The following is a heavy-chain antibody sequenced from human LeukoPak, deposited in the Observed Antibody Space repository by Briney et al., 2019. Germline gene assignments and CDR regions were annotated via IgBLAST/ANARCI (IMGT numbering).Heavy chain of an antibody. Sequence: HPGGSLRLSCAASGLTFTSHWMHWVRQAPGKGLVWVSRITNDGSSTTYADSVKGRFTISRDNAKNMLYLQVNSLRAEDTAVYYCATDRGWRTSGYYLYYFEYWGQGTLVTFSS. D-gene: IGHD3-3*01. V-gene: IGHV3-74*01. J-gene: IGHJ4*02. CDR2: ITNDGSST. CDR1: GLTFTSHW. CDR3: ATDRGWRTSGYYLYYFEY.